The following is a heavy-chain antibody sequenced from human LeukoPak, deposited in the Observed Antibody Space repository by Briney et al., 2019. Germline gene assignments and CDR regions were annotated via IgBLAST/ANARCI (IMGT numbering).Heavy chain of an antibody. CDR2: IYYDRST. CDR3: ARTGKTLLNYDFDY. CDR1: GCSISSSTYY. J-gene: IGHJ4*02. D-gene: IGHD1-7*01. V-gene: IGHV4-39*06. Sequence: PSETLSLTCTVSGCSISSSTYYWGWIRQPPGKGLEWIGNIYYDRSTYYNPSLKRRVTISVDTSKNQFALKLNSVTAADTAVYYCARTGKTLLNYDFDYWGQGTLVTVSS.